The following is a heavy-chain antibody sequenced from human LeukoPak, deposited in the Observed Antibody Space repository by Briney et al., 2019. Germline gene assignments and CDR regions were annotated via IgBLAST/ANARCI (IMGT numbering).Heavy chain of an antibody. CDR1: GGSIIGYY. D-gene: IGHD4/OR15-4a*01. CDR2: IYYSGST. J-gene: IGHJ6*02. Sequence: PPETLSLTCTVSGGSIIGYYLSWIRQPPGKGLEWIGSIYYSGSTNYNPSLKSRVTISVETSKNQFSLKLSSVTAADTAVYYCARYANSPYYYYAMDVWGQGTTVTVSS. V-gene: IGHV4-59*12. CDR3: ARYANSPYYYYAMDV.